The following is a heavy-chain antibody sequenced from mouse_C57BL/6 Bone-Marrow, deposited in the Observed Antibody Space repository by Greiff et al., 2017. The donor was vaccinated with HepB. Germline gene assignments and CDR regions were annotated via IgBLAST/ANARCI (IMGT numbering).Heavy chain of an antibody. CDR2: INPSSGYT. CDR3: AFYDYDYFDY. Sequence: VKLVESGAELARPGASVKMSCKASGYTFTSYTMHWVKQRPGQGLEWIGYINPSSGYTKYNQKFKDKATLTADKSSSTAYMQLSSLTSEDSAVYYCAFYDYDYFDYWGQGTTLTGAS. J-gene: IGHJ2*01. D-gene: IGHD2-4*01. V-gene: IGHV1-4*01. CDR1: GYTFTSYT.